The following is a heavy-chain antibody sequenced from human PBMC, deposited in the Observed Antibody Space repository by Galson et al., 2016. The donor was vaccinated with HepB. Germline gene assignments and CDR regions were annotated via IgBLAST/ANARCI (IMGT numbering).Heavy chain of an antibody. D-gene: IGHD3-22*01. CDR3: ARSNDTYYYDSRGYYKYAMDV. Sequence: QSGAEVKKPGQSLKISCKGFGYSFTNYWIGWVRQMPGKGLEWMGIIYPGDSGTTYSPPFQGQVTISADKSISTAYLQWSSLKASDTAMYYCARSNDTYYYDSRGYYKYAMDVWGQGTTVTVSS. V-gene: IGHV5-51*01. CDR2: IYPGDSGT. CDR1: GYSFTNYW. J-gene: IGHJ6*02.